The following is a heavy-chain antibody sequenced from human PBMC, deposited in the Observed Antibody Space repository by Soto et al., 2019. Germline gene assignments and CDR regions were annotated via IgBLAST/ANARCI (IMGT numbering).Heavy chain of an antibody. D-gene: IGHD4-4*01. CDR2: ISGSTTNT. CDR3: AKGGRLQCVDY. CDR1: GFTFSTSA. J-gene: IGHJ4*02. V-gene: IGHV3-23*01. Sequence: HPGGSLRLSCAASGFTFSTSAMSWVRQAPGKGLEWVSAISGSTTNTFYADSVKGRFTISRDTSKNTLYLQMNSLRAEDTAAYYCAKGGRLQCVDYWGQGTPVTVSS.